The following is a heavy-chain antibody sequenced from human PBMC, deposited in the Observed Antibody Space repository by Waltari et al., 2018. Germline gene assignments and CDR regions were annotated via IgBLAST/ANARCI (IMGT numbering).Heavy chain of an antibody. CDR1: GFTFSSYA. D-gene: IGHD6-6*01. V-gene: IGHV3-23*01. CDR2: ISGRGYRT. CDR3: VKEPNGTSSLH. J-gene: IGHJ4*02. Sequence: EVQLLESGGGLRQPGGSLRLSCVASGFTFSSYAMNWVRQAPGKGLELVSGISGRGYRTYYADSVKGRFTISRDNSKNTLYLQMRSLRAEDMALYYCVKEPNGTSSLHWGQGTLVTVSS.